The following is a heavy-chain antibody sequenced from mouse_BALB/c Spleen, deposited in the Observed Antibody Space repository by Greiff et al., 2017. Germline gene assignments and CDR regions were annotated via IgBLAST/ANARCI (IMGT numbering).Heavy chain of an antibody. D-gene: IGHD2-3*01. V-gene: IGHV1S81*02. CDR1: GYTFTSYW. J-gene: IGHJ2*01. CDR3: AMAYDGYYQN. Sequence: VQLQQPGAELVKPGASVKLSCKASGYTFTSYWMHWVKQRPGQGLEWIGEINPSNGRTNYNEKFKSKATLTVDKSSSTAYMQLSSLTSEDSAVYYCAMAYDGYYQNWGQGTTLTVSS. CDR2: INPSNGRT.